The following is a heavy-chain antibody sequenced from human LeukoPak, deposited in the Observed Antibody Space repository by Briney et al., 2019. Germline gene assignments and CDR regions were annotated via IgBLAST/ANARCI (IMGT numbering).Heavy chain of an antibody. J-gene: IGHJ4*03. D-gene: IGHD3-22*01. V-gene: IGHV3-74*01. CDR2: INSDGSST. Sequence: PGGSLRLSCAASGFTFSSYWMHWVRQAPGKGLVWVSRINSDGSSTSYADSVKGRFTISRDNAKNTLYLQMNSLRAEDTAVYYCARDDSSGYYASGGDYWGQGTVVTVSS. CDR3: ARDDSSGYYASGGDY. CDR1: GFTFSSYW.